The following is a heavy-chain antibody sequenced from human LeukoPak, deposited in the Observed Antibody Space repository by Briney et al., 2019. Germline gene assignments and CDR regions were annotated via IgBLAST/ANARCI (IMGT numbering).Heavy chain of an antibody. D-gene: IGHD1-26*01. V-gene: IGHV3-30*08. J-gene: IGHJ3*02. CDR2: ISYDGRKK. CDR3: ARGPGPIAGAKNPFDI. CDR1: AFTFSAYA. Sequence: GGSLRLSCPPSAFTFSAYAMHCVRQAPGNGLEWVAVISYDGRKKYYADSVKSRYTICGDKSKNTLYHQMNSLRPEHTAVYYCARGPGPIAGAKNPFDIWGQGTMVTVSS.